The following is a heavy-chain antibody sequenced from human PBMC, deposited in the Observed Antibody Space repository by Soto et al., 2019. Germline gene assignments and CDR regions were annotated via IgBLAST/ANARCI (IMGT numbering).Heavy chain of an antibody. J-gene: IGHJ4*02. CDR1: GVSVSSGSFY. V-gene: IGHV4-61*01. Sequence: QVQLQESGPGLVKPSETLSLTCTVSGVSVSSGSFYWAWIRQPPGKGLEWIGFISYSGTTNYNPSLKSRVTIAVDTSRSQVSVMVSSLTAADTALYYCARGATVTQYDYWGQGTLVTVSS. CDR2: ISYSGTT. D-gene: IGHD4-17*01. CDR3: ARGATVTQYDY.